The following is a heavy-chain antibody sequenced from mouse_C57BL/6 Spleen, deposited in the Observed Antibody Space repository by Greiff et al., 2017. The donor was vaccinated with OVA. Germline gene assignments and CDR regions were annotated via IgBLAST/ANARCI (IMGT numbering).Heavy chain of an antibody. Sequence: EVQLVESGPELVKPGASVKMSCKASGYTFTDYNMHWVKQSHGKSLEWIGYINPNNGGTSYNQKFKGKATLTVNKSSSTAYMELRSLTSEDSAVYYCANLYYYGSSYYAMDYWGQGTSVTVSS. CDR1: GYTFTDYN. V-gene: IGHV1-22*01. J-gene: IGHJ4*01. CDR3: ANLYYYGSSYYAMDY. D-gene: IGHD1-1*01. CDR2: INPNNGGT.